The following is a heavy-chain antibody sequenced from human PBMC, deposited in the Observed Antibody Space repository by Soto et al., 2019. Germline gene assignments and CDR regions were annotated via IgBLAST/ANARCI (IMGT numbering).Heavy chain of an antibody. CDR3: ALNDY. Sequence: PGGSLRLSCAASGFSFNNYALNWVRQAPGKGLEWVSSISSGGGSTCYPDTVKGRFTISRDNSKSTLYLQMNSLRAEDTAVYYCALNDYWGQGTLVTV. J-gene: IGHJ4*02. CDR1: GFSFNNYA. CDR2: ISSGGGST. V-gene: IGHV3-23*01.